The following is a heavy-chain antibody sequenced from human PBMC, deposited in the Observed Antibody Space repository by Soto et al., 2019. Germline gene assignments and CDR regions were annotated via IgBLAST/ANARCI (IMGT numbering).Heavy chain of an antibody. D-gene: IGHD6-13*01. CDR1: GFTFSSCA. CDR2: ISSNGGST. V-gene: IGHV3-64D*08. Sequence: GGSLRLSCSASGFTFSSCAMHWVRQAPGKGLEYVSAISSNGGSTYYADSVKGRFTISRDNSKNTLYLQMSSLRAEDTAVYYCVKDRDLFSSWSRLWYYYGMDVWGQGTTVTVSS. J-gene: IGHJ6*02. CDR3: VKDRDLFSSWSRLWYYYGMDV.